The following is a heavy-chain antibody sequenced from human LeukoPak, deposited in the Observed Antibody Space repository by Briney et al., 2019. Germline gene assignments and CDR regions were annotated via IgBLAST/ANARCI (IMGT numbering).Heavy chain of an antibody. CDR1: GYTFASYG. CDR2: ISGYDDNT. Sequence: ASVKVSCKASGYTFASYGISWVRQAPGQGLEGMGWISGYDDNTRLAQSLQGRGIMTTDKSTSTAYMELTSLTSDDTAMYYCARDTALITTPGGPDFWGQGTLVTVSS. CDR3: ARDTALITTPGGPDF. D-gene: IGHD6-13*01. J-gene: IGHJ4*02. V-gene: IGHV1-18*01.